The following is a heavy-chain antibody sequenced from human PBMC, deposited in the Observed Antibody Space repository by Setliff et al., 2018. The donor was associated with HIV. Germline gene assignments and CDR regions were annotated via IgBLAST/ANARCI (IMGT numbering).Heavy chain of an antibody. CDR3: ARDYCSSTTCEDYFDY. D-gene: IGHD2-2*01. CDR2: ISAYNGNT. J-gene: IGHJ4*02. CDR1: GYTFTSYG. Sequence: GASVKVSCKSSGYTFTSYGISWVRQAPGQGLEWVGWISAYNGNTNYAQKLQGRVTMTTDTSTSTAYMELRSLRSDDTAAYYCARDYCSSTTCEDYFDYWGQGTLVTVSS. V-gene: IGHV1-18*01.